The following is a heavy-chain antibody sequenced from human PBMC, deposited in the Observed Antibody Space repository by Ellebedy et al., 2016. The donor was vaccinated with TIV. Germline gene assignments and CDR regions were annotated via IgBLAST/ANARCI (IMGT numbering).Heavy chain of an antibody. CDR1: GYSFTTNW. CDR3: GRPGSGATSTDFDY. CDR2: IYPGDSEG. J-gene: IGHJ4*02. Sequence: GESLKISCKGSGYSFTTNWIGWVRQMPGKGLEWMGIIYPGDSEGRYSPSLQGQVTMSADKATSTVYLQWSSLKASDTAMYYCGRPGSGATSTDFDYWGQGTLVTVSS. D-gene: IGHD1-26*01. V-gene: IGHV5-51*01.